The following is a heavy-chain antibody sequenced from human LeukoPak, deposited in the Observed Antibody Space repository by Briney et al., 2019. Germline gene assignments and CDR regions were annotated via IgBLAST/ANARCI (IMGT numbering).Heavy chain of an antibody. CDR2: VSISSGTI. V-gene: IGHV3-48*04. J-gene: IGHJ4*02. Sequence: GGSLRLSCAASGFTFSSYWMSWVRQAPGKGLEWISFVSISSGTIYYADSVNGRFRISRDNAKSSLDLEMNSLRAEDTAVYYCARAMSTFGGVRNYFDSWGQGTLVTVSS. D-gene: IGHD3-16*01. CDR1: GFTFSSYW. CDR3: ARAMSTFGGVRNYFDS.